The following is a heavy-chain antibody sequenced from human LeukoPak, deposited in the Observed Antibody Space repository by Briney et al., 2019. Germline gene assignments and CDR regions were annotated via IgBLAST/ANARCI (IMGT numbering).Heavy chain of an antibody. V-gene: IGHV3-7*01. CDR1: GFTFSSYA. Sequence: PGGSLRLSCAASGFTFSSYAMSWVRQAPGKGLEWVANIKQDGSERNYVDSVRGRFTVSRDNAKNSLYLQMNSLRVEDTAVYYCAREVAARRLGSWVDPWGQGTPVIVSS. J-gene: IGHJ5*02. D-gene: IGHD6-6*01. CDR3: AREVAARRLGSWVDP. CDR2: IKQDGSER.